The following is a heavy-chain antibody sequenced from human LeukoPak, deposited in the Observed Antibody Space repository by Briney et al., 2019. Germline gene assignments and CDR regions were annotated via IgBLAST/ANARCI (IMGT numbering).Heavy chain of an antibody. CDR3: ANPISGGVAVSADWFDP. CDR2: IKPNGINT. D-gene: IGHD6-19*01. CDR1: GLAFTFYA. J-gene: IGHJ5*02. V-gene: IGHV3-23*05. Sequence: PGESLTLSCAASGLAFTFYATGCVRPPPGKALQWVTTIKPNGINTYCAGSVRGRFTISRDNSKDTLYLQLNSLRAEDTAIYFCANPISGGVAVSADWFDPWGQGTLVIVSS.